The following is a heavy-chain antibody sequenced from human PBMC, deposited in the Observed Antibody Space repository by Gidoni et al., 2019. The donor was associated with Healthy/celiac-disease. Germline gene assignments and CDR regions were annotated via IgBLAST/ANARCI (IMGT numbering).Heavy chain of an antibody. CDR3: ARHKRLAAPDY. J-gene: IGHJ4*02. CDR1: GGSISSYY. V-gene: IGHV4-59*08. CDR2: IYYSGST. Sequence: QVQLQESCPGLVQPSETLSLTCTVSGGSISSYYWSWIRQPPGKGLEWIGYIYYSGSTNYNPSLKSRVTISVDTSKNQFSLKLSSVTAADTAVYYCARHKRLAAPDYWGQGTLVTVSS. D-gene: IGHD6-6*01.